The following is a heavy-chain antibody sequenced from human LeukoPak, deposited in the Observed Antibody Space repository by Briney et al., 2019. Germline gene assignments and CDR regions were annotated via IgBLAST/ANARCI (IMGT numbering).Heavy chain of an antibody. CDR3: AGGDLT. CDR2: IKQDGSEK. J-gene: IGHJ1*01. V-gene: IGHV3-7*04. CDR1: GGSISSSSYY. D-gene: IGHD1-14*01. Sequence: PSETLSLTCTVSGGSISSSSYYWGWIRHPPGKGLEWVANIKQDGSEKYYVDSVKGRFTISRDNAKSSLYLQMNSPRAEDTAVYYCAGGDLTGGQGTLVTVSS.